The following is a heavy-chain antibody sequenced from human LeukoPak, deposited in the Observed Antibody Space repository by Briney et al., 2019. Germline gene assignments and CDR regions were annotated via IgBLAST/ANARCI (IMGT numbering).Heavy chain of an antibody. V-gene: IGHV3-23*01. J-gene: IGHJ4*02. CDR2: ISASGGST. D-gene: IGHD1-26*01. Sequence: GGSLRLSCAASGFTISSYSMSWVRQAPGKGLEWVSSISASGGSTYDADSVKGRFTISRDNSKNTLYLQMNSLRAEDTAVYYCARGPQRELTGGYYFDYWGQGTLVTVSS. CDR1: GFTISSYS. CDR3: ARGPQRELTGGYYFDY.